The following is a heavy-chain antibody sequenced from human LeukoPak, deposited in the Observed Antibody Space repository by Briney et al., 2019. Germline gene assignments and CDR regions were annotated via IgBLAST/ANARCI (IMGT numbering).Heavy chain of an antibody. CDR1: GFTFSSHA. V-gene: IGHV3-48*01. J-gene: IGHJ4*02. Sequence: GGSLRLSCAGSGFTFSSHAMSWVRQAPGKGLEWVSYISYTVSTIYYADSVKGRFTISRDNSKNTLYLQMNSLRAEDTAVYYCARDYYYDSSGYYGLDYWGQGTLVTVSS. D-gene: IGHD3-22*01. CDR2: ISYTVSTI. CDR3: ARDYYYDSSGYYGLDY.